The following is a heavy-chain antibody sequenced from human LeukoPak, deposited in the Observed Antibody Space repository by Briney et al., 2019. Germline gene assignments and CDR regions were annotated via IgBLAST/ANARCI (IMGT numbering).Heavy chain of an antibody. J-gene: IGHJ4*02. V-gene: IGHV4-59*01. Sequence: SETLSLTCIDSGGSISTYYWTWIRQPPGKGLEWIGYSQYRGNADYNPSLKSRVTISVDTANIQCSLRLSSVTAADTAMYYCARVGSLTTFDWGQGTLVTVSS. D-gene: IGHD4-17*01. CDR1: GGSISTYY. CDR2: SQYRGNA. CDR3: ARVGSLTTFD.